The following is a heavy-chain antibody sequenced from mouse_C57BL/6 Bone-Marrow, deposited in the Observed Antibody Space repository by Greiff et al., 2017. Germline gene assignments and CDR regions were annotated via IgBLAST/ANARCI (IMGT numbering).Heavy chain of an antibody. V-gene: IGHV2-9-1*01. CDR3: ARKSYSNYVDWYFDV. CDR2: IWTGGGT. Sequence: QVQLKESGPGLVAPSQSLSITCTVSGFSLTSYAISWVRQPPGKGLEWLGVIWTGGGTNYNSSLKSRLSISKDNSKSKVFLKINSLQTDDTARYYCARKSYSNYVDWYFDVWGTGTTVTVSS. J-gene: IGHJ1*03. CDR1: GFSLTSYA. D-gene: IGHD2-5*01.